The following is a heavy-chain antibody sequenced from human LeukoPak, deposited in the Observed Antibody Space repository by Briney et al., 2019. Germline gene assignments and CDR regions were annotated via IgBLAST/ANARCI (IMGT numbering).Heavy chain of an antibody. CDR1: GGSISSSSYY. J-gene: IGHJ4*02. Sequence: SETLSLTCTVPGGSISSSSYYWGWIRQHPGKGLEWIGYIYYSGSTYYNPSLKSRVTISVDTSKNQFSLKLSSVTAADTAVYYCASETDSSGYGHWGQGTLVTVSS. D-gene: IGHD3-22*01. CDR3: ASETDSSGYGH. CDR2: IYYSGST. V-gene: IGHV4-31*03.